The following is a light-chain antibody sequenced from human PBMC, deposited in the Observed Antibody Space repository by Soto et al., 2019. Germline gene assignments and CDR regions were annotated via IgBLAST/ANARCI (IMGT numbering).Light chain of an antibody. CDR2: EVS. Sequence: QSALTQPASVSGSPGQSITISCTGTSSDVGSYNLVSWYQQHPGKAPKLMIYEVSKRPSGVSNRFSGSKSGNTASLTISGLKAEDEADYYCCSYAGSRNPLIFGTGNKVTVL. V-gene: IGLV2-23*02. CDR3: CSYAGSRNPLI. J-gene: IGLJ1*01. CDR1: SSDVGSYNL.